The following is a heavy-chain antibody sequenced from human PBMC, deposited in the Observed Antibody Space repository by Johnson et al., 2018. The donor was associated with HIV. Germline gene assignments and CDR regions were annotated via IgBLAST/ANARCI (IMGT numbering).Heavy chain of an antibody. V-gene: IGHV3-15*01. CDR1: GFSFSYAW. Sequence: VQLVESGGGLVKPGGSLRLSCAASGFSFSYAWMSWVRQAPGKGLEWVGRIKTKVDGGTTDDAAPVKGRFTIYRDDSKNTLYLQMNSLKSEDTAVYYCTTDQVDSGSYYNAFHIWGQGTTVTVSS. CDR2: IKTKVDGGTT. CDR3: TTDQVDSGSYYNAFHI. D-gene: IGHD1-26*01. J-gene: IGHJ3*02.